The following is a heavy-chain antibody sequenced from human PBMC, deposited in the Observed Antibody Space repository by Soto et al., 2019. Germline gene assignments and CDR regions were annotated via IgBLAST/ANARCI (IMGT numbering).Heavy chain of an antibody. CDR1: GYTFTGYY. CDR3: ARGYTIFGVVTSPDV. CDR2: INPNSGGT. J-gene: IGHJ6*02. Sequence: ASVKVSCKASGYTFTGYYMHWVRQAPGQGLEWMGWINPNSGGTNYAQKFQGWVTMTRDTSISTAYMELSRLRSDDTAVYYCARGYTIFGVVTSPDVWGQGTTVTVS. D-gene: IGHD3-3*01. V-gene: IGHV1-2*04.